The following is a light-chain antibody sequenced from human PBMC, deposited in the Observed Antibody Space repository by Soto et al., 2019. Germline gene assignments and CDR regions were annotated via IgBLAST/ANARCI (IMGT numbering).Light chain of an antibody. CDR1: SSDVGGYKY. Sequence: QSALTQPASVSGSHGQSITISYTGTSSDVGGYKYVSWYQQHPGKVPKLMIYEVSNRPSGVSNRFSGSKSGNTASLSISGLQAEDEAEYYCSSYTRSTTLNVLFGGGTKLTVL. CDR2: EVS. CDR3: SSYTRSTTLNVL. V-gene: IGLV2-14*01. J-gene: IGLJ2*01.